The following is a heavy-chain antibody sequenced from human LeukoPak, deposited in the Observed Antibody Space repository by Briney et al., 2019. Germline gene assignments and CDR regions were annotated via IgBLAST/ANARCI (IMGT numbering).Heavy chain of an antibody. V-gene: IGHV5-51*01. CDR1: GYIFTDHW. CDR3: AGSIAVAGLPFDY. Sequence: KVSCKGSGYIFTDHWIGWVRQMPGKGLEWMGIIYPGDSDTRYSPSFQGQVTISADKSISTAYLQWSSLKASDTAMYYCAGSIAVAGLPFDYWGQGTLVTVSS. J-gene: IGHJ4*02. D-gene: IGHD6-19*01. CDR2: IYPGDSDT.